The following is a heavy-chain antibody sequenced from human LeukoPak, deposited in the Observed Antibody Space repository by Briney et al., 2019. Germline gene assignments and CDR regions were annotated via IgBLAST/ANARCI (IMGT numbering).Heavy chain of an antibody. Sequence: PSETLSLTCTVSGYSISSGYYWGRIRQPPGKGLEWIGEIYDSGSTNYNPSLKSRATISVDKSKNQFSLKLNSVTAADTAVYYCARQSRDSFGPFDYWGQGTLVTVSS. V-gene: IGHV4-38-2*02. CDR1: GYSISSGYY. D-gene: IGHD5-18*01. CDR3: ARQSRDSFGPFDY. CDR2: IYDSGST. J-gene: IGHJ4*02.